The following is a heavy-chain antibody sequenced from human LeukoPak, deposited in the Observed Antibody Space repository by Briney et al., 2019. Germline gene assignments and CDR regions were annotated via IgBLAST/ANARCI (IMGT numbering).Heavy chain of an antibody. J-gene: IGHJ5*02. D-gene: IGHD4-17*01. CDR2: IQNDGSNE. V-gene: IGHV3-30*02. CDR3: ATRVLDYGDYGYWFDP. Sequence: GGSLRLSCAASGFTFSSYGMHWVRQAPGKGLEWVAYIQNDGSNEQYADSVKGRFSISRDSSKNILYLQMNSLRAEDTAVYYCATRVLDYGDYGYWFDPWGQGTLVTVSS. CDR1: GFTFSSYG.